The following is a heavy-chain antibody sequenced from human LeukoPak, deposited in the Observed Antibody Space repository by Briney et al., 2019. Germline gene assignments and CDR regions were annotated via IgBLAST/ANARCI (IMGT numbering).Heavy chain of an antibody. CDR2: IYYSGNT. CDR3: VRLLGGSGLYDY. CDR1: GGSITSSAYY. J-gene: IGHJ4*02. V-gene: IGHV4-39*01. D-gene: IGHD3-10*01. Sequence: SETLSLTCTVSGGSITSSAYYWAWIRQPPGKGLEWIGIIYYSGNTYYNPSLKSRVTISVGSSKNQFSLELSSVTAADMAVYFCVRLLGGSGLYDYWGQGTLVSVSS.